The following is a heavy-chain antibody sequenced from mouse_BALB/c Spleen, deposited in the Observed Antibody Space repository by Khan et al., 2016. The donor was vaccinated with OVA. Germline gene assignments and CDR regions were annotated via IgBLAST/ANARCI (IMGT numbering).Heavy chain of an antibody. CDR3: AMVNYYGRSCCAMDY. D-gene: IGHD1-1*01. Sequence: DLVKPGASVKLSCKASGYTFTSYWMNWIKQRPGQGLEWIGRIAPGSSNGYYNDMFKGKATLTVDTSSSTAYIQLSSLSSEDSAVYVCAMVNYYGRSCCAMDYWGQGTSVTVSS. V-gene: IGHV1S41*01. J-gene: IGHJ4*01. CDR1: GYTFTSYW. CDR2: IAPGSSNG.